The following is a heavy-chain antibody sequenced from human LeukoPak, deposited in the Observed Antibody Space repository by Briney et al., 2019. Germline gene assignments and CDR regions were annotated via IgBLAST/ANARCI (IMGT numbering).Heavy chain of an antibody. CDR2: IYYSGST. J-gene: IGHJ4*02. Sequence: SETLSLTCTVSGGSISSGGYYWSWIRQHPGKGLEWIGYIYYSGSTYYNPSLKSRVTISVDTSKNQFSLKLSSVTAADTAVYYCARDNYYDSSGYYGPVWGQGTLVTVSS. V-gene: IGHV4-31*03. D-gene: IGHD3-22*01. CDR3: ARDNYYDSSGYYGPV. CDR1: GGSISSGGYY.